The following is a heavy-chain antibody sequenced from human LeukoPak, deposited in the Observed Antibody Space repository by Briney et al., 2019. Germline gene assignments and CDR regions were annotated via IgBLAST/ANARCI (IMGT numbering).Heavy chain of an antibody. CDR2: ISGGGGTT. J-gene: IGHJ4*02. Sequence: GGSLRLSCAASGFSISSYAMSWVRQAPGKGLEWVSAISGGGGTTYYADSVKGRFTISRDTSKNTLYLQMNSLRAEDTAIYYCARSYGAPDFSGQGAQVAVSS. V-gene: IGHV3-23*01. D-gene: IGHD4-17*01. CDR1: GFSISSYA. CDR3: ARSYGAPDF.